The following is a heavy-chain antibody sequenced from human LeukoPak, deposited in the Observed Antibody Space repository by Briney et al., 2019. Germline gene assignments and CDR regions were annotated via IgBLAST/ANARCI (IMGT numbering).Heavy chain of an antibody. J-gene: IGHJ4*02. D-gene: IGHD1-1*01. CDR1: GYTFTSYG. CDR3: ASSQPGYNYFDY. Sequence: ASVKVSCKASGYTFTSYGISWVRQAPGQGLEWMGWISAYNGNTNYAQKLQGRVTMTTDTSTSTAYMEVRRLRSDDTAVYYCASSQPGYNYFDYWGQGTLVTVSS. CDR2: ISAYNGNT. V-gene: IGHV1-18*01.